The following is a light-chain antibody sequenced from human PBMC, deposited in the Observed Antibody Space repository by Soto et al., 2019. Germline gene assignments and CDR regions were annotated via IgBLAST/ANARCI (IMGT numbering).Light chain of an antibody. CDR3: QQRFNWPPT. CDR2: DAT. V-gene: IGKV3-11*01. CDR1: QSITTY. Sequence: EIVLTQSPATLSLSPGERVTLSCRASQSITTYLAWHQQKPGQAPRLLIYDATNRAAGIPGRFSGSGSGTDFTLTISSLEPEDFAVYYCQQRFNWPPTFGGGTKVEI. J-gene: IGKJ4*01.